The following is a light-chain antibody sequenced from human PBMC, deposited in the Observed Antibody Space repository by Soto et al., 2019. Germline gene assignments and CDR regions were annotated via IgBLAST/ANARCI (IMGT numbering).Light chain of an antibody. J-gene: IGKJ5*01. V-gene: IGKV3-11*01. CDR3: QQCSNWPIT. CDR1: RSVSHY. Sequence: EIVLTQSPAPLSLSPGESATLSCSASRSVSHYLAQYQQKPGQAPRPLIYDASSVPTDIPARFSGSGSGTNFTITVSILEPEDFAHYYGQQCSNWPITFGNGTLLEIK. CDR2: DAS.